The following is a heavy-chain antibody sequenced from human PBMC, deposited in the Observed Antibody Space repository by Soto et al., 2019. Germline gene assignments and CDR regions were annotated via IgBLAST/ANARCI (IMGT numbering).Heavy chain of an antibody. J-gene: IGHJ4*02. CDR3: ARDDYYDSSGQN. CDR2: IYYSGST. D-gene: IGHD3-22*01. V-gene: IGHV4-31*03. CDR1: GGSISSGGYY. Sequence: QVQLQESGPGLVKPSQTLSLTCTVSGGSISSGGYYWSWIRQHPGKGLEWIGYIYYSGSTYYNPSLQRRVTISGDTSKNQFSLKLSSVTAADTAVYYCARDDYYDSSGQNWGQGTLVTVSS.